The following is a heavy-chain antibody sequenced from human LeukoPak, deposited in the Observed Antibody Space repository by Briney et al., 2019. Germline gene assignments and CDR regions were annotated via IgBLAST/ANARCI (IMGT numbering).Heavy chain of an antibody. CDR2: ITANGDAT. D-gene: IGHD3-3*01. V-gene: IGHV3-23*01. J-gene: IGHJ4*02. CDR1: GFTVSSNY. Sequence: GGSLRLSCAASGFTVSSNYMSWVRQAPGKGLEWVSSITANGDATYYADSVKGRFTISRDNSKNTLYLQMSSLRAEDTAVYYCATFGVIVRNDYLDYWGRGALVAVSS. CDR3: ATFGVIVRNDYLDY.